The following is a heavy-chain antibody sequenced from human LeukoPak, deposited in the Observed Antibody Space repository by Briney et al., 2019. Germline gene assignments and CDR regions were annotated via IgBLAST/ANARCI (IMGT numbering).Heavy chain of an antibody. CDR3: ARGPTRANSSDF. Sequence: HPGGSLRLSCAASGFTFSSYAMSWVRQAPGKGLEWVANIKQDGSEKYYVDSVKGRFTISRDNAKNSLYLQMNSLRAEDTAVYYCARGPTRANSSDFWGQGTLVTVSS. J-gene: IGHJ4*02. D-gene: IGHD2/OR15-2a*01. CDR1: GFTFSSYA. CDR2: IKQDGSEK. V-gene: IGHV3-7*04.